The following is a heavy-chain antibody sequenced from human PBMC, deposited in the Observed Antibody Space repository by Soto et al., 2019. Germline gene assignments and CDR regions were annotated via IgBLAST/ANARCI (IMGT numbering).Heavy chain of an antibody. Sequence: ASGKVCGKVSRYFLTSLSIHWVRQAPGKGLEWMGGFDREDGETIYAQKFQGRVTMTEDTSTDSAYMELSSLTSEDTAIYYCAHGEGIVKSIVYFDSWGQGTLVPVSS. CDR2: FDREDGET. CDR3: AHGEGIVKSIVYFDS. D-gene: IGHD1-26*01. J-gene: IGHJ4*02. CDR1: RYFLTSLS. V-gene: IGHV1-24*01.